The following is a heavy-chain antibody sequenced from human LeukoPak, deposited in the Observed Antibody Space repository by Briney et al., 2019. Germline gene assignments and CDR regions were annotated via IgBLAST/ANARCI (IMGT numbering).Heavy chain of an antibody. Sequence: PGGSLRLSCAASGFTFSSYAMSWVRQAPGKGLEWVSAISGSGGSTYYADSVKGRFTISRDNSKNTLYLQMNSLRAEDTAVYYCARGADGYSGYDYDNWFDPWGQGTLVTVSS. J-gene: IGHJ5*02. V-gene: IGHV3-23*01. D-gene: IGHD5-12*01. CDR3: ARGADGYSGYDYDNWFDP. CDR1: GFTFSSYA. CDR2: ISGSGGST.